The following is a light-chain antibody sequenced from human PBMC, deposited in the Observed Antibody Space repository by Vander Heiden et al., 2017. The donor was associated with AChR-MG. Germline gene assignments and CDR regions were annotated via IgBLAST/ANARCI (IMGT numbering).Light chain of an antibody. CDR3: QQYGSSPPVT. V-gene: IGKV3-20*01. CDR1: RSVSSAY. Sequence: EILLTQSPGTLSLSPGERATLSCRARRSVSSAYLAWYQQKPGQAPRLLMYDASRSATGIPDRFSGSGSGTDFTLTISRLEPEDFAVYYCQQYGSSPPVTFGGGTKVEIK. CDR2: DAS. J-gene: IGKJ4*01.